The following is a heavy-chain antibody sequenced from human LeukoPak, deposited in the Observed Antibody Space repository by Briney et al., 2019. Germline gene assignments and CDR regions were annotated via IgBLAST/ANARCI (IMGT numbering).Heavy chain of an antibody. J-gene: IGHJ6*03. V-gene: IGHV1-69*13. CDR2: IIPIFGTA. CDR3: AGLVYYDILTDPSPGYYYYTDV. CDR1: GGTFSSYA. D-gene: IGHD3-9*01. Sequence: ASVKVSRKASGGTFSSYAISWVGQAPGQGLEWVGGIIPIFGTANNAHKFPGRVTLTADESTSTDYMELIRLRSEDAAGYDCAGLVYYDILTDPSPGYYYYTDVWGKGTTVTISS.